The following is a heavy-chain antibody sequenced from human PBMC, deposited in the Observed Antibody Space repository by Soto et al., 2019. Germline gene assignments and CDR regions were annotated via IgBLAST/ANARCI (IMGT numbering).Heavy chain of an antibody. V-gene: IGHV3-23*01. CDR3: AKSPAAATLNWFDP. D-gene: IGHD2-2*01. Sequence: GGSLRLSCAASGFNFKNYGVNWVRQAPGKGLEWVAGISGSGDSTYYGDSVKGRFTISRDNSLHTVYLQMDGLRADDTAIYYCAKSPAAATLNWFDPWGPGSLVTVSS. CDR2: ISGSGDST. J-gene: IGHJ5*02. CDR1: GFNFKNYG.